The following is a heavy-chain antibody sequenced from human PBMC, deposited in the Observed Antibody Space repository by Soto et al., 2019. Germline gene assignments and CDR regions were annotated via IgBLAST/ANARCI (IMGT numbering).Heavy chain of an antibody. Sequence: EVQLLESGGDLVQPGGSLRLSCAASGFTFSTYAMSWVRQAPGKGLEWVSSISGSGRSTYYADSVKGRFTISRDNSKNTLYLQMNSLRAEDTAVYYCAKGTLIAFWYFDLWGRGILVTVSS. CDR1: GFTFSTYA. D-gene: IGHD1-7*01. CDR3: AKGTLIAFWYFDL. V-gene: IGHV3-23*01. J-gene: IGHJ2*01. CDR2: ISGSGRST.